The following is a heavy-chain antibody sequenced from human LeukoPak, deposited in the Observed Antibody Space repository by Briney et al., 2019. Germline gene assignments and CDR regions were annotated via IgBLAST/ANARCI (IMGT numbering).Heavy chain of an antibody. V-gene: IGHV1-46*01. D-gene: IGHD1-26*01. CDR2: INPTGGST. Sequence: ASVKVSCKASGYTFTSYYMHWVRQAPGQGLEWMGLINPTGGSTGYAQKFQGRVTMARDMSTSTGYMELSSLRSEDTAIYYCARDNSVGDNAWWFDPWGQGTLVTVSS. CDR3: ARDNSVGDNAWWFDP. CDR1: GYTFTSYY. J-gene: IGHJ5*02.